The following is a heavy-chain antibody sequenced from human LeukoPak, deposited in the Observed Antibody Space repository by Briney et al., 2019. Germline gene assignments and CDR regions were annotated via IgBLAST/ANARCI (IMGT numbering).Heavy chain of an antibody. J-gene: IGHJ6*02. Sequence: PGGSLRLSCAASGFTFSSYGMTWVRQAPGKGLEWVSTISGGGPTYYADSVKGRFSISRDNSKNTLYLQMNSLRAEDTAVYYCAKDLPIPQHGMDVWGQGTTVTVSS. CDR2: ISGGGPT. CDR3: AKDLPIPQHGMDV. V-gene: IGHV3-23*01. CDR1: GFTFSSYG.